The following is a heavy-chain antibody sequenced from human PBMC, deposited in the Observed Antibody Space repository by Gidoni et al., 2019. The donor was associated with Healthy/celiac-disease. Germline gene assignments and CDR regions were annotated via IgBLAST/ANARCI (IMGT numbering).Heavy chain of an antibody. CDR3: ARGNWNHEYYYYGMDV. V-gene: IGHV4-59*01. CDR1: GGSISSYY. J-gene: IGHJ6*02. Sequence: QVQLQESGPGLVKPSETLSLTCTVSGGSISSYYWSWIRQPPGKGLEWIGYIYYSGSTNYNPSLKSRVTISVDTSKNQFSLKLSSVTAADTAVYYCARGNWNHEYYYYGMDVWGQGTTVTVSS. CDR2: IYYSGST. D-gene: IGHD1-1*01.